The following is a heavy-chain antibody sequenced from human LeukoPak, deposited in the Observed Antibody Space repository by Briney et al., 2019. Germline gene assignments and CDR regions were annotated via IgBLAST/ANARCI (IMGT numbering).Heavy chain of an antibody. J-gene: IGHJ4*02. V-gene: IGHV4-59*04. CDR1: GGSISSYY. CDR2: VFQLQTVRT. Sequence: PSETLSLTCTVSGGSISSYYWSWFRQPPGKGLEWIATVFQLQTVRTFSNPSLESRVTLSLDTSQNQFSLNLTSVTAADTALYFCARVLNVPKLIDSWGQGTLVTVSS. CDR3: ARVLNVPKLIDS. D-gene: IGHD3-16*01.